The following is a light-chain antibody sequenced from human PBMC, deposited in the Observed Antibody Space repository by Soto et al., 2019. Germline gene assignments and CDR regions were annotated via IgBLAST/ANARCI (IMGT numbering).Light chain of an antibody. CDR3: QQYNSYSPWT. CDR2: KAS. V-gene: IGKV1-5*03. CDR1: QTISSW. J-gene: IGKJ1*01. Sequence: DIHMTQSPSTLPASVGDRVTITCRASQTISSWLAWYQQKPGKAPKLLIYKASTLKSGVPSRFSGSGSGTEFTLTISSLQPDDFATYYCQQYNSYSPWTFGQGTKVDIK.